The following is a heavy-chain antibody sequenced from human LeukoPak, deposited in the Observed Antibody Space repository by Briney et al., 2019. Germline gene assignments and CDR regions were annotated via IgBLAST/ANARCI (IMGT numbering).Heavy chain of an antibody. V-gene: IGHV3-21*01. CDR2: ITSSSGYI. Sequence: GGSLRLSCAASGFTFSSYSMNWVRQAPGKGLGWVSSITSSSGYIYYADSVKGRFTISRDNAKKSLYLQMNSLRAEDTAVYYCAREIVTSTSFDYWGQGTLVAVSS. CDR3: AREIVTSTSFDY. CDR1: GFTFSSYS. J-gene: IGHJ4*02. D-gene: IGHD5-12*01.